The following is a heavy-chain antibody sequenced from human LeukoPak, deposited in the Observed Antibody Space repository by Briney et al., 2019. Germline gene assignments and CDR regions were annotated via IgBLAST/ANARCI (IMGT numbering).Heavy chain of an antibody. J-gene: IGHJ3*02. V-gene: IGHV4-59*01. CDR1: GGSISCYY. Sequence: SETLSLTCTVSGGSISCYYWSWIRQPPGKGLEWIGYIYYSGSTNYNPSLKSRVTISVDTSKNQFSLKLSSVTAADTAVYYCARRHYYDSSGYYYLAFDIWGQGTMVTVSS. CDR2: IYYSGST. D-gene: IGHD3-22*01. CDR3: ARRHYYDSSGYYYLAFDI.